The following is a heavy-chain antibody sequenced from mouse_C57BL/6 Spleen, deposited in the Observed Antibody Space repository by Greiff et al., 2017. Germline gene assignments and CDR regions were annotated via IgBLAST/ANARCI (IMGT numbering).Heavy chain of an antibody. V-gene: IGHV5-6*01. D-gene: IGHD2-10*01. Sequence: EVQGVESGGDLVKPGGSLKLSCAASGFTFSSYGMSWVRQTPDKRLEWVATISSGGSYTYYPDSVKGRFTISRDNAKNTRYLQMSRLKSEDTAMYYCARPYYDAMDYWGQGTSVTVSS. J-gene: IGHJ4*01. CDR2: ISSGGSYT. CDR1: GFTFSSYG. CDR3: ARPYYDAMDY.